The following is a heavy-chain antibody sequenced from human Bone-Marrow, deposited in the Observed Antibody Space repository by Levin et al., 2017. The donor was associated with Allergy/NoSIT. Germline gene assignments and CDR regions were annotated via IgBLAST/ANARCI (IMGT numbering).Heavy chain of an antibody. V-gene: IGHV3-48*02. Sequence: LSLTCAASGFTFSSYSMNWVRQAPGKGLEWVSYISSSSSTIYYADSVKGRFTISRDNAKNSLYLQMNSLRDEDTAVYYCARDLMITFGGVIDYWGQGTLVTVSS. J-gene: IGHJ4*02. CDR1: GFTFSSYS. CDR3: ARDLMITFGGVIDY. D-gene: IGHD3-16*02. CDR2: ISSSSSTI.